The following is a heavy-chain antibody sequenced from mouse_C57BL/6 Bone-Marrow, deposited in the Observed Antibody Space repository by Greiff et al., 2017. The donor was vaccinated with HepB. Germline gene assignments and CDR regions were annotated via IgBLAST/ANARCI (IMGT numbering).Heavy chain of an antibody. CDR2: ISDGGSYT. Sequence: DVMLVESGGGLVKPGGSLKLSCAASGFTFSSYAMSWVRQTPEKRLEWVATISDGGSYTYYPDNVKGRFTISRDNAKNNLYLQMSHLKSEDTAMYYCARDIPQIYYDYDGFAYWGQGTLVTVSA. J-gene: IGHJ3*01. D-gene: IGHD2-4*01. CDR3: ARDIPQIYYDYDGFAY. V-gene: IGHV5-4*01. CDR1: GFTFSSYA.